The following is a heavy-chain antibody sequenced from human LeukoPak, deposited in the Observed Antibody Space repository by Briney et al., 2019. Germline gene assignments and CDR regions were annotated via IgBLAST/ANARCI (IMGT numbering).Heavy chain of an antibody. Sequence: PGGSLRLSCAASGFTFSSYAMSWVRQAPGKGLEWVSVIYSGGSTYYADSVKGRFTISRDNSKNTLYLQMNSLRAEDTAVYYCARVRYYGSGSYGYYFDYWGQGTLVTVSS. CDR2: IYSGGST. D-gene: IGHD3-10*01. CDR1: GFTFSSYA. J-gene: IGHJ4*02. CDR3: ARVRYYGSGSYGYYFDY. V-gene: IGHV3-53*01.